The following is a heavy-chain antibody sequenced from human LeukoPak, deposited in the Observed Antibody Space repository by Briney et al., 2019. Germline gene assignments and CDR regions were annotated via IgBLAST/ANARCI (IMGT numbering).Heavy chain of an antibody. CDR3: TRHNTVTTDDKAFDI. J-gene: IGHJ3*02. D-gene: IGHD4-17*01. CDR1: GFTLSGSS. Sequence: PGGSLRLSCAASGFTLSGSSMHWVRQASGKGLEWVGRIRSKANSYATAYAASVKGRFTISRDDLKNTAYLQMNSLKTEDTAVYYCTRHNTVTTDDKAFDIWGQGTMVTVSS. V-gene: IGHV3-73*01. CDR2: IRSKANSYAT.